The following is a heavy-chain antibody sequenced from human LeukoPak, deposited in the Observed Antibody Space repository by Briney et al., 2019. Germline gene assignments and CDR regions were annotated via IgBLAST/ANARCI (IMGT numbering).Heavy chain of an antibody. J-gene: IGHJ4*02. CDR2: IKQDGSEK. V-gene: IGHV3-7*03. CDR1: GFTFSSYW. D-gene: IGHD4-17*01. CDR3: ARAVTYGDYAADY. Sequence: GGSLRLSCAASGFTFSSYWMSWVRQAPGKGLEWVANIKQDGSEKYYVDSVKGRFTISRDNAKNSLYLQMNSLRAEDTAVYYCARAVTYGDYAADYWGQGTLVTVSS.